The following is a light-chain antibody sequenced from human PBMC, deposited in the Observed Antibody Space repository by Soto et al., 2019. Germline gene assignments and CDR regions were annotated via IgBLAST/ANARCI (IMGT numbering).Light chain of an antibody. CDR2: GAS. CDR1: QSVSRN. Sequence: EIVMTQSPATLSVSPGERATLSCRASQSVSRNLAWYQQKPGQAPRLLIYGASTRATGFPARFSGSGSGTEFTLTISSLQSEDFAVYYCQQYYNWPPITFGQGTRLEI. J-gene: IGKJ5*01. V-gene: IGKV3-15*01. CDR3: QQYYNWPPIT.